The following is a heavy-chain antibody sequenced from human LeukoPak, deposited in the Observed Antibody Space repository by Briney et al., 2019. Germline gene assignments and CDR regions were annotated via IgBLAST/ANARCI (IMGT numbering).Heavy chain of an antibody. D-gene: IGHD3-10*01. J-gene: IGHJ6*02. Sequence: GGSLRLSCAASGFTVSITYMTWVRQAPGKGLEWVSFIYSVDTTYYAESVKGRFTISRDSSKNTLYLQMNSLRVEDTAVYYCARDGGSGSPHLSYSYYGMDVWGQGTTVTVSS. CDR1: GFTVSITY. V-gene: IGHV3-53*01. CDR2: IYSVDTT. CDR3: ARDGGSGSPHLSYSYYGMDV.